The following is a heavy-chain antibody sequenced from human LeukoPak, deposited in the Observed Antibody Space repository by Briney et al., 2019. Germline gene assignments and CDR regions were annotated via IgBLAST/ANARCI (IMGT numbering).Heavy chain of an antibody. Sequence: GGSLRLSCAASGFTFSSDEMNWVCQAPGKGLEWVSYISGGGGTIYYADSVKGRFTISRDNAQDSLYLHMNSLRAEDTAVYYCATETENSNYDSIDIWGQGTMVTVSS. J-gene: IGHJ3*02. CDR3: ATETENSNYDSIDI. CDR2: ISGGGGTI. V-gene: IGHV3-48*03. D-gene: IGHD4-11*01. CDR1: GFTFSSDE.